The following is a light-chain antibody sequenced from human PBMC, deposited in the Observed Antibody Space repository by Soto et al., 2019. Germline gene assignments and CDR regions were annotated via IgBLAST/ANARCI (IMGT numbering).Light chain of an antibody. J-gene: IGLJ1*01. V-gene: IGLV1-40*01. CDR3: QSYDSSLSEV. Sequence: QSVLTQPPSVSGAPGQRVTISCTGSSSNIGAGYDVHWYQQLPGTAPKLLIYGNSNRPSGVPVRFSGSKSGTSASLAITGLQAEDEADYYCQSYDSSLSEVFGTGTKVTAL. CDR1: SSNIGAGYD. CDR2: GNS.